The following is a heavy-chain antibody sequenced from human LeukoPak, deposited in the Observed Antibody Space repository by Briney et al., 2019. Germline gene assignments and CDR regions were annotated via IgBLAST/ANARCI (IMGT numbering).Heavy chain of an antibody. Sequence: GGSLRLSCAASGFTFRSYSMNWVRQAPGKGLEWVSYISSSSSTIYYADSVKGRFTISRDNAKNSLYLQMNSLRAEDTAVYYCARAAMVRGVILDYWGQGTLVTVSS. CDR1: GFTFRSYS. CDR2: ISSSSSTI. J-gene: IGHJ4*02. V-gene: IGHV3-48*01. D-gene: IGHD3-10*01. CDR3: ARAAMVRGVILDY.